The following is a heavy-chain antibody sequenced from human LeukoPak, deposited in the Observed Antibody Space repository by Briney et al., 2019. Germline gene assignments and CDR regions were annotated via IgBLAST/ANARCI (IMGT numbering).Heavy chain of an antibody. CDR1: GFTFSIYW. J-gene: IGHJ3*02. CDR2: IKEDGGEI. Sequence: PGGSLRLSCAASGFTFSIYWMSWVRQAPGKGLEWAASIKEDGGEIHYVDSVKGRFTISRDNAKNSLYLQMNSLRAEDTAVYYCETYSAFDIWGHGTMVAVSS. V-gene: IGHV3-7*02. D-gene: IGHD2-21*01. CDR3: ETYSAFDI.